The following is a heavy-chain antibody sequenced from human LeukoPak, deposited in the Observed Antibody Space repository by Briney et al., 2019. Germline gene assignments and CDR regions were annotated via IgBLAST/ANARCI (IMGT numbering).Heavy chain of an antibody. CDR3: AKEADYDILTGYDYYYHGMDV. CDR2: ISYDGSNK. CDR1: GFTFSGYD. V-gene: IGHV3-30*18. Sequence: PGRSLRLSCAASGFTFSGYDMHWVRQAPGKGLEWVAVISYDGSNKYYVDSVKGRFTISRDNSKDTLYLQMNSLRAEDTAVYYCAKEADYDILTGYDYYYHGMDVWGQGTTVTVSS. J-gene: IGHJ6*02. D-gene: IGHD3-9*01.